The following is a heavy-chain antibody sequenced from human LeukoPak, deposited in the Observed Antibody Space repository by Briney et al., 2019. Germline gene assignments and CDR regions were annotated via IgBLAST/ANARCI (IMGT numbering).Heavy chain of an antibody. CDR1: GFTFSNYN. V-gene: IGHV3-21*01. D-gene: IGHD6-19*01. CDR3: SRLSSGCPDY. CDR2: ISGSSSHI. Sequence: GGSLRRSCAASGFTFSNYNMNWVRQPPGKGLEWVSSISGSSSHISYADSVKGRFTISRDDATNSLFLQMNSLRAEDTAVYYCSRLSSGCPDYWGQGTLVTVSS. J-gene: IGHJ4*02.